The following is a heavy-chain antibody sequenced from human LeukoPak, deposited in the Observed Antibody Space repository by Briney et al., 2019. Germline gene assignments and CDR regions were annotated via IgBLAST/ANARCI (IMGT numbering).Heavy chain of an antibody. D-gene: IGHD6-13*01. CDR1: AYTFTLYY. J-gene: IGHJ4*02. V-gene: IGHV1-2*02. CDR3: ARVRATSSWPPVGFDY. CDR2: INPNSGHT. Sequence: ASVTVTFTSSAYTFTLYYMHLVRQAPAQGLEWMGFINPNSGHTNYAQKFQGRDTMTRDTSISTAYMEVSRLRPDDTAVYHCARVRATSSWPPVGFDYWGQGTLVTVSS.